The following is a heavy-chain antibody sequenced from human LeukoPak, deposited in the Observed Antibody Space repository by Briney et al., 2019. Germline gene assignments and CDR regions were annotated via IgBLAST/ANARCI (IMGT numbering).Heavy chain of an antibody. CDR1: GGSISSYY. V-gene: IGHV4-59*08. D-gene: IGHD3-3*01. CDR2: IYYSGST. J-gene: IGHJ4*02. Sequence: SETLSLTCTVSGGSISSYYWSWIRQPPGKGLEWIGYIYYSGSTNYNPSLKSRVTISVDTSKNQLSLKLSSVTAADTAVYYCATTKGPYYDFWSGYYTSWGQGTLVTVSS. CDR3: ATTKGPYYDFWSGYYTS.